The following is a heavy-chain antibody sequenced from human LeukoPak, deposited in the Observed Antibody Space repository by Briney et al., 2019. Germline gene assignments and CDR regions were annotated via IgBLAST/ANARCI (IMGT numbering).Heavy chain of an antibody. CDR2: MNPNSGNT. J-gene: IGHJ5*02. V-gene: IGHV1-8*01. D-gene: IGHD3-10*01. CDR1: GYTFTSYV. CDR3: ARYGSGIDWFDP. Sequence: GASVKVSCKASGYTFTSYVINWVRQATGQGLEWMGWMNPNSGNTGYAQKFQGRVTMTRNTSISTAYMELSGLRSEDTAVYYCARYGSGIDWFDPWGQGTLVTVSS.